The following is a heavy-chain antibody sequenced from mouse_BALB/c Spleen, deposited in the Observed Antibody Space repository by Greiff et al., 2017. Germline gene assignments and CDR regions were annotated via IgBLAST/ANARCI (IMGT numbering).Heavy chain of an antibody. V-gene: IGHV5-17*02. J-gene: IGHJ4*01. CDR1: GFTFSSFG. D-gene: IGHD2-4*01. Sequence: DVKLVESGGGLVQPGGSRKLSCAASGFTFSSFGMHWVRQAPEKGLEWVAYISSGSSTIYYADTVKGRFTISRDNPKNTLFLQMTSLRSEDTAMYYCARWGDYDPYYYAMDYWGQGTSVTVSS. CDR3: ARWGDYDPYYYAMDY. CDR2: ISSGSSTI.